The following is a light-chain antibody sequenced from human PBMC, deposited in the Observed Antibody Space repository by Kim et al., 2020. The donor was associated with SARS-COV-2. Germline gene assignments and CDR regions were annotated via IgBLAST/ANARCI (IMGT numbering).Light chain of an antibody. CDR3: CSYAGSYSNYV. V-gene: IGLV2-11*03. J-gene: IGLJ1*01. CDR2: DVS. CDR1: SSDVVGYNY. Sequence: SVTISCTGTSSDVVGYNYVSWYQQHPGKAPKLMIYDVSKRPSGVPDRFSGSKSGNTASLTISGLQAEDEADYYCCSYAGSYSNYVFGTGTKVTVL.